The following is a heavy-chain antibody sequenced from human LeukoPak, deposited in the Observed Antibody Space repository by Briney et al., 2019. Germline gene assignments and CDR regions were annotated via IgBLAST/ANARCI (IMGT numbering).Heavy chain of an antibody. V-gene: IGHV3-23*01. Sequence: PGGSLRLSCAASGFTFSSYAISWVRQAPGKGLEWVSAISGGGGSTYYADSVKGRFTISRDNSKNTVYLQMNSLRAEDTAEYYCAKDMGEYGSYFLDYWGQGTLVTVSS. CDR3: AKDMGEYGSYFLDY. CDR2: ISGGGGST. CDR1: GFTFSSYA. J-gene: IGHJ4*02. D-gene: IGHD1-26*01.